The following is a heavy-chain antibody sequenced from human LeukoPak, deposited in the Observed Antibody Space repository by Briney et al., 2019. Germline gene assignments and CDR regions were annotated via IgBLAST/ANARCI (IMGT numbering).Heavy chain of an antibody. CDR2: ITHSRST. Sequence: SETLSLTFAVYGGSFSSYYWSWIRQSPGKGLEWIGEITHSRSTNYNPSLKSRVTISLDTSKSQFSLKLTSVTAADTAVYYCARVTRFTQFGELWFDSWGQGTLLTVSS. J-gene: IGHJ5*01. V-gene: IGHV4-34*01. CDR3: ARVTRFTQFGELWFDS. CDR1: GGSFSSYY. D-gene: IGHD3-10*01.